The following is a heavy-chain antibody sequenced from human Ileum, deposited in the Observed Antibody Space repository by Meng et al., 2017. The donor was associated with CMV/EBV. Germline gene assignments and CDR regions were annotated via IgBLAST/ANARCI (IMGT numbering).Heavy chain of an antibody. D-gene: IGHD1-20*01. CDR2: IYTSEST. CDR3: AGGAITGTTEVPFDY. Sequence: QVRLRVTCPGLLNPSQTLSLTGTVSGGSISRGSSYWSWIRQPSGKGLEWIGRIYTSESTNYNPSLKSRVTISVDTSKNQFSLKLSSVTATDTAVYYCAGGAITGTTEVPFDYWGQGTLVTVSS. J-gene: IGHJ4*02. V-gene: IGHV4-61*02. CDR1: GGSISRGSSY.